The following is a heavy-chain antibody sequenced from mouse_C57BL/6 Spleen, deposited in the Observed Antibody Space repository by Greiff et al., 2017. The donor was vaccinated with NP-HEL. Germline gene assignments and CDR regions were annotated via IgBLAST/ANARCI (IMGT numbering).Heavy chain of an antibody. CDR1: GFSLTSYG. J-gene: IGHJ4*01. Sequence: VQLQQSGPGLVQPSQSLSITCTVSGFSLTSYGVHWVRQSPGKGLEWLGVIWRGGSTDYNAAFMSRLSITKDNSKSQVFFKMNSLQADDTAIYYCAKKLGGYGNSYYYAMDYWGQGTSVTVSS. D-gene: IGHD2-1*01. CDR3: AKKLGGYGNSYYYAMDY. CDR2: IWRGGST. V-gene: IGHV2-5*01.